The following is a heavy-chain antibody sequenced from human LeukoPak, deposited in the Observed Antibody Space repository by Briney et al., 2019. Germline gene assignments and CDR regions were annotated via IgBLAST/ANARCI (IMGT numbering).Heavy chain of an antibody. Sequence: GGSLRLSCTASGFVYSSYSANWVRQAPGKGLEWASSISSSSSYIYYADSVKGRFTISSDNAKNSLYLQMNSLRAEDTAVYYCTREQGYSGGFLDMWAQGTMVTVSS. CDR3: TREQGYSGGFLDM. CDR2: ISSSSSYI. V-gene: IGHV3-21*01. J-gene: IGHJ3*02. D-gene: IGHD2-15*01. CDR1: GFVYSSYS.